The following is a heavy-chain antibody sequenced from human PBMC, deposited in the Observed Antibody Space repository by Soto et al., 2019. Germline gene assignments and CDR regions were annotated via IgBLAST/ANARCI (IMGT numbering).Heavy chain of an antibody. Sequence: QVQLVQSGAEVKKPGASVKVSCKASGYTFTSYYMHWVRQAPGQGLEWMGIINPSGGSTSYAQKFQGRVTMTRDTSTSTVYMELSSLRSEDTAVYYCARRPANNYYYYYGMDVWGQGTTVTVSS. J-gene: IGHJ6*02. CDR2: INPSGGST. V-gene: IGHV1-46*01. CDR3: ARRPANNYYYYYGMDV. D-gene: IGHD2-2*01. CDR1: GYTFTSYY.